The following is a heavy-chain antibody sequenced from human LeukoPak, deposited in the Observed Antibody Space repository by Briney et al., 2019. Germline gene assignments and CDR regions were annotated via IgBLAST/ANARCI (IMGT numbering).Heavy chain of an antibody. J-gene: IGHJ4*02. CDR1: GFTFTRYS. CDR2: ICSSSSII. V-gene: IGHV3-48*02. D-gene: IGHD1-14*01. Sequence: GGSLRLSCAASGFTFTRYSMNWVRQAPGKGLEWISYICSSSSIIYYAHSVKGRFTISRDNAKNSFYLQMNSLRDEDTAVYYCARDGNPFDYWGQGTLVTVSS. CDR3: ARDGNPFDY.